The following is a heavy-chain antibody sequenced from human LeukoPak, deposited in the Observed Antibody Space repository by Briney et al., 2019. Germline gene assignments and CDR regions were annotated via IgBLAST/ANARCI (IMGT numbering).Heavy chain of an antibody. V-gene: IGHV3-53*01. J-gene: IGHJ4*02. Sequence: GGSLRLSCAASGFTVSNNYMNWVRQAPGKGLEWVSLIYSGGSTYYADSVKGRFTISRDNSKNTLYLQMNSLRADDTGIYYCAKGRRTGFVDYWGQGALVTVSS. CDR1: GFTVSNNY. CDR2: IYSGGST. CDR3: AKGRRTGFVDY. D-gene: IGHD1-1*01.